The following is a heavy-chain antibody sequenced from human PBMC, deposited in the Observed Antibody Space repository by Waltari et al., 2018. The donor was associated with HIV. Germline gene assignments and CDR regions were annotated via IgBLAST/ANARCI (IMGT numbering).Heavy chain of an antibody. CDR2: FHFSGDT. D-gene: IGHD3-10*01. CDR1: GASISGSGFY. Sequence: QVHLQESGPGLLQPAETLSLNCRVSGASISGSGFYWGWTRLPPGKTVGLIGGFHFSGDTCSTPTLKRRVNISVGTSANQVTLSVESVNAADTAHYFCVRMGSGNYFPTRIDFWGQGTLVIVSS. J-gene: IGHJ1*01. CDR3: VRMGSGNYFPTRIDF. V-gene: IGHV4-39*01.